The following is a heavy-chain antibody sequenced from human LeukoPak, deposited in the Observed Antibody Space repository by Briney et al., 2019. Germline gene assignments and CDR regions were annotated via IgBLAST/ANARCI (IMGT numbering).Heavy chain of an antibody. V-gene: IGHV4-38-2*01. CDR1: GYSIRSGYY. Sequence: AETLSLTCAVSGYSIRSGYYWGWIRQPPGKGLERIGSIYHSESTYYNPSLKSRVTISVDTSKNQFPMKLSSVNAADTAVYYCARHHGYSSSSHYFDYWGQGTLVTVSP. D-gene: IGHD6-6*01. CDR2: IYHSEST. CDR3: ARHHGYSSSSHYFDY. J-gene: IGHJ4*02.